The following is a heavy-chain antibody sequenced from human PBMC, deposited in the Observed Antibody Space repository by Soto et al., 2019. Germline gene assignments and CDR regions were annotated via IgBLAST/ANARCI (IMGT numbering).Heavy chain of an antibody. CDR3: ASVSAAQYYYGMDA. D-gene: IGHD4-4*01. CDR2: IDTTGSTT. V-gene: IGHV3-74*01. CDR1: EFTFSTYW. Sequence: GGSLRLSCAASEFTFSTYWMHWVRQAPGKGLEWVARIDTTGSTTTYAGSVQGRFTISRDNAKNTLYLQMHSVRDEDTAVYYCASVSAAQYYYGMDAWGQVTTVTVSS. J-gene: IGHJ6*02.